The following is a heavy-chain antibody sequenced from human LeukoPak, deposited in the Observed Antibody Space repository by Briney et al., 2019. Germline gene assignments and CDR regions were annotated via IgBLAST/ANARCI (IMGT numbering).Heavy chain of an antibody. CDR2: IFPDDSDS. D-gene: IGHD2-15*01. J-gene: IGHJ4*02. Sequence: GESLKISCKASEFSFNRYWIAWVRQMPGKGPEWMGVIFPDDSDSRYSPSFQGQVTISADMSIDTVFLHWSSLRASDTAIYYCARQPGGGHLFLFAYWGQGTQVTVPS. V-gene: IGHV5-51*01. CDR1: EFSFNRYW. CDR3: ARQPGGGHLFLFAY.